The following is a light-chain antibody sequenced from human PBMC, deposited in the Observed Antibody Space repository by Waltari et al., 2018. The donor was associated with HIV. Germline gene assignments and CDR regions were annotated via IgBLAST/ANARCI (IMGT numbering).Light chain of an antibody. J-gene: IGLJ1*01. CDR1: TSNIGSNG. Sequence: QSVLTQPPSASGTPGQRVTISCSGSTSNIGSNGVNWYQQLPGTAPQLLIYPKKTRPPGAPDLITGSKSGTAASLAISGLQSDDEADYYCAAWDDSLNGYVFGTGTTVTVL. CDR3: AAWDDSLNGYV. CDR2: PKK. V-gene: IGLV1-44*01.